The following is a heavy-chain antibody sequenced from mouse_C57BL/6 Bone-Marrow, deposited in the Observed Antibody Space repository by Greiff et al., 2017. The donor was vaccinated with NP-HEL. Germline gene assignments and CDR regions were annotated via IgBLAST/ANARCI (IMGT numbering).Heavy chain of an antibody. CDR2: ISDGGSYT. CDR3: ARDLRR. V-gene: IGHV5-4*01. D-gene: IGHD2-12*01. Sequence: DVKLVESGGGLVKPGGSLKLSCAASGFTFSSYAMSWVRQTPEKRLEWVATISDGGSYTYYPDNVKGRFTISRDNAKNNLYLQMSHLKSEDTAMYYCARDLRRWGQGTTLTVSS. J-gene: IGHJ2*01. CDR1: GFTFSSYA.